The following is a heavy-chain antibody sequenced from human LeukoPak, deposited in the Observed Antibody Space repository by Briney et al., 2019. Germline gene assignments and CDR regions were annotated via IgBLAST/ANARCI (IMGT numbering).Heavy chain of an antibody. V-gene: IGHV3-23*01. CDR3: AKDLKLGFLEPSGRAPERYDY. CDR1: GFTFSSYA. CDR2: ISGSGGST. J-gene: IGHJ4*02. Sequence: GGSLRLSCAASGFTFSSYAMSWVRQAPGKGLEWVSAISGSGGSTYYADSVKGRFTISRDNSKNTLYLQMNSLRAEDTAVYYCAKDLKLGFLEPSGRAPERYDYWGQGTLVTVSS. D-gene: IGHD3-3*01.